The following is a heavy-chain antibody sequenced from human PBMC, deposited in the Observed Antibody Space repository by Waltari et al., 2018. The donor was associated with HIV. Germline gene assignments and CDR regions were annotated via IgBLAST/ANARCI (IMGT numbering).Heavy chain of an antibody. J-gene: IGHJ4*02. Sequence: EVQVEESGGGLIQPGGSLRLSCVFSGLTLCRFGMNWARQAPGRGVEWIEYSGSSGCSIFYAAPGRGRFTIFRDEAKSSVSLQIISLRVEEPAVYYCARGYDLWTGSGSGWGQGTLVTVSS. V-gene: IGHV3-48*01. CDR1: GLTLCRFG. CDR2: SGSSGCSI. CDR3: ARGYDLWTGSGSG. D-gene: IGHD3-3*01.